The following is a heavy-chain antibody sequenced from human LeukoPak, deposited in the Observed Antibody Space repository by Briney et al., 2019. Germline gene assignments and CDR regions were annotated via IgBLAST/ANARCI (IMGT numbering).Heavy chain of an antibody. CDR2: INHSGST. CDR3: ARGTYRSGWYDP. D-gene: IGHD3-3*01. V-gene: IGHV4-34*01. CDR1: GGSFSGYY. Sequence: SETPSLTCAVYGGSFSGYYWSWIRQPPGTGLEWIGEINHSGSTNYNPSPKSRVTISVDTSKNQFSLKLSSVTAAYTAVYYCARGTYRSGWYDPWGQGTLVTVSS. J-gene: IGHJ5*02.